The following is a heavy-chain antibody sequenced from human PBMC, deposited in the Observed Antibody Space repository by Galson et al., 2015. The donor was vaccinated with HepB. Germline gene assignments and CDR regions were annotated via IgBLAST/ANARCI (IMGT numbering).Heavy chain of an antibody. CDR2: IRSKAYSYAT. V-gene: IGHV3-73*01. CDR3: TRLADFSGYSSS. CDR1: GFTFSGSA. J-gene: IGHJ4*02. Sequence: SLRLSCAGSGFTFSGSAIHWVRQTSGKELEWVGRIRSKAYSYATAFAPSLKGRFTISRDDSKNTAFLHMRSLKTEDTAVYYCTRLADFSGYSSSWGQGTLVTVSS. D-gene: IGHD6-13*01.